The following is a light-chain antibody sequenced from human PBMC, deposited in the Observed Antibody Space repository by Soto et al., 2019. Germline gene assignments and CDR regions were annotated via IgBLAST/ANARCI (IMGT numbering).Light chain of an antibody. V-gene: IGLV2-14*01. CDR3: NSYTSSSTYVV. CDR2: EVS. CDR1: SSDVGGYTY. J-gene: IGLJ2*01. Sequence: QSVLTQPASVSGSPGQSITISYTGTSSDVGGYTYVSWYQQHPGKAPKLMIYEVSNRPSGVSNRFSGSKSGNTASLTISGLQAEDEADYYCNSYTSSSTYVVFGGGTKLTVL.